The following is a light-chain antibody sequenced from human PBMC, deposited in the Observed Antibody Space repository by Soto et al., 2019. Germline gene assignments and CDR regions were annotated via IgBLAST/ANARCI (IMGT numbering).Light chain of an antibody. CDR3: QQSYSTLMYT. Sequence: DIQMTQSPSSLSASVGDRVTITCRASQSISNYLNWYQQKPGKAPELLIHAASSLQSGVPSRFSGSGSGTDFSLTISSLQPEDFATYYCQQSYSTLMYTFGQGTKLEIK. CDR2: AAS. CDR1: QSISNY. V-gene: IGKV1-39*01. J-gene: IGKJ2*01.